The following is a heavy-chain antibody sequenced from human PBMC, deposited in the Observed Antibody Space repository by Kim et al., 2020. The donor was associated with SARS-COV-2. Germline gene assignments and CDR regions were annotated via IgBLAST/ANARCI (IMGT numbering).Heavy chain of an antibody. CDR1: GFTFSSYA. CDR3: AKYGSGWEDPYYFDY. V-gene: IGHV3-23*01. Sequence: GGSLRLSCAASGFTFSSYAMSWVRQAPGKGLEWVSAISGSGGSTYYADSVKGRFTISRDNSKNTLYLQMNSLRAEDTTVYYCAKYGSGWEDPYYFDYWGQGTLVTVSS. CDR2: ISGSGGST. J-gene: IGHJ4*02. D-gene: IGHD6-19*01.